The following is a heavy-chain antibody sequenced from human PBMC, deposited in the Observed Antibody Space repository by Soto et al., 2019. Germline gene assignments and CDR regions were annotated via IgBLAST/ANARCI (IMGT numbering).Heavy chain of an antibody. CDR3: ARVRIAERFRHPTTYWYFEL. V-gene: IGHV1-18*01. CDR2: ISAYNGNT. J-gene: IGHJ2*01. CDR1: GYTFTSYG. Sequence: EASVKVSCKASGYTFTSYGISWVRQAPGQGLEWMGWISAYNGNTNYAQKLQGRVTMTTDTSTSTAYMELRRLRSDDTAVYYCARVRIAERFRHPTTYWYFELWGRGTRVTVSS. D-gene: IGHD6-13*01.